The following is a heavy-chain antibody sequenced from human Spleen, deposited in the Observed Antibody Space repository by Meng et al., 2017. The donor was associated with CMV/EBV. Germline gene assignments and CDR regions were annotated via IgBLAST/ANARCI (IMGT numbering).Heavy chain of an antibody. CDR2: INPSGGGT. CDR3: ARGGGRLRLGGLSSPIDY. CDR1: GYTFTSYY. J-gene: IGHJ4*02. Sequence: ASVKVSCKASGYTFTSYYMHWVRQAPGQGLEWMGIINPSGGGTNFPQNFQGRVTMTRDTSTSTVYMELSSLGSEDTAVYYCARGGGRLRLGGLSSPIDYWGQGTLVTVSS. V-gene: IGHV1-46*01. D-gene: IGHD3-16*02.